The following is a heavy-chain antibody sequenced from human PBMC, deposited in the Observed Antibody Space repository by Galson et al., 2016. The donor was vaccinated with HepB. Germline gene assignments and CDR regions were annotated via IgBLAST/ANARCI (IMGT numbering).Heavy chain of an antibody. CDR2: IGANGDST. J-gene: IGHJ6*02. D-gene: IGHD3-10*01. CDR3: ARLRTYYGSGRKDDFHYYGMDV. Sequence: SLRLSCAASGFTFSDHGMTWVRQVPGKGLEWVSHIGANGDSTDYADSVKGRFTISRDNAKKSLYLEMNNLGAEDTALYYCARLRTYYGSGRKDDFHYYGMDVWGQGTTVTVSS. V-gene: IGHV3-20*04. CDR1: GFTFSDHG.